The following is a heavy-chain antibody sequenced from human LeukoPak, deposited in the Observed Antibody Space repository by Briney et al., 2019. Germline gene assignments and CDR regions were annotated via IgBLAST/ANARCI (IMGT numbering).Heavy chain of an antibody. J-gene: IGHJ4*02. CDR3: ARGLYDFWSGYYREYYFDY. D-gene: IGHD3-3*01. V-gene: IGHV4-34*01. CDR2: INHSGST. CDR1: GGSFSGYY. Sequence: SETLSLACAVCGGSFSGYYWSWIRQPPGKGLEWLGEINHSGSTNYNPSLKSRVTISVDTSKNQFSLKLSSVTAADTAVYYCARGLYDFWSGYYREYYFDYWGQGTLVTVSS.